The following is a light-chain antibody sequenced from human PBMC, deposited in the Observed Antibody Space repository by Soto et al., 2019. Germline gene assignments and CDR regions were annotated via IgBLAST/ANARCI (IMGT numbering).Light chain of an antibody. CDR3: QQYYSTLTWT. CDR2: WAS. J-gene: IGKJ1*01. V-gene: IGKV4-1*01. CDR1: QSVLYSSNNKNY. Sequence: DIVMTQSPDSLAVSLGEXATINCKSSQSVLYSSNNKNYLAWYQQKPGQPPKLLIYWASTRESGVPDRFSGSGSGTDFTLTISSLQAEDVAVYYCQQYYSTLTWTFGQGTKVDIK.